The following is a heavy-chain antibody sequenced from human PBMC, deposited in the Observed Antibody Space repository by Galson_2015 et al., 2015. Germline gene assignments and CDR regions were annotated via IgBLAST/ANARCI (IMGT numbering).Heavy chain of an antibody. CDR1: GFSLSTRGVG. Sequence: PALVKPTQTLTLTCTFSGFSLSTRGVGVGWIRQSPEKALEWLALIYWDGDRRYSPSLRSRLTITKDTSQNQVVLTMASMGPVDTGTYYCVHSVEGIWYRRTWQPGNGVDVWGQGTTVTVSS. V-gene: IGHV2-5*02. D-gene: IGHD6-13*01. J-gene: IGHJ6*02. CDR3: VHSVEGIWYRRTWQPGNGVDV. CDR2: IYWDGDR.